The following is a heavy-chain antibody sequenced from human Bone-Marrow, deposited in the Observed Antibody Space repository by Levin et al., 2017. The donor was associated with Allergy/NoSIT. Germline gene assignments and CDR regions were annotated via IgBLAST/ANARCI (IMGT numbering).Heavy chain of an antibody. Sequence: ASVKVSCEASGYTFTAYYMHWVRQAPGQGLEWMGWIHPNSAVTNYAPTFQGWVTMTRDTSISTAYMELSRLRSDDTAVYYCARDTLEYSSHRYIWSEPWGQGPLVRVSS. J-gene: IGHJ5*02. V-gene: IGHV1-2*04. CDR1: GYTFTAYY. D-gene: IGHD6-6*01. CDR2: IHPNSAVT. CDR3: ARDTLEYSSHRYIWSEP.